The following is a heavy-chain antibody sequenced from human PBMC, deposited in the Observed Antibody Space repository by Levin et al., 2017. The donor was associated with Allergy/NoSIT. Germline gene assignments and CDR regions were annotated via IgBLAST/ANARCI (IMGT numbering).Heavy chain of an antibody. V-gene: IGHV1-18*01. J-gene: IGHJ6*03. CDR3: ARFVVTPVSYFYMDV. D-gene: IGHD2-2*01. CDR1: GYTFKNYG. CDR2: ISTHNGNT. Sequence: VKVSCKASGYTFKNYGISWVRQAPGQGLEWMGWISTHNGNTNYAQSFQGRVTMTTDTSTSTADMELRSLISDDTAVYYCARFVVTPVSYFYMDVWGKGTTVTVSS.